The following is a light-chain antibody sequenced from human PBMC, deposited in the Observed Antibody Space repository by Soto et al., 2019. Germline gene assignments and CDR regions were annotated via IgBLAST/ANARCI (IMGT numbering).Light chain of an antibody. J-gene: IGLJ2*01. CDR2: EVS. CDR3: GSYAGITNVV. CDR1: SRDIGTTNY. V-gene: IGLV2-8*01. Sequence: QSALTQPPSASGSPGQSVTISCTGSSRDIGTTNYVSWYQHHPGKAPKLMIYEVSKRPSGVPDRFSGSASGNTASLTVSGLQAEDEADYYSGSYAGITNVVLGGGTKVTVL.